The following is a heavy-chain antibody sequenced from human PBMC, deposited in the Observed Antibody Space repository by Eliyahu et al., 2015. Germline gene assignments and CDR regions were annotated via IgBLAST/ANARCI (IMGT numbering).Heavy chain of an antibody. V-gene: IGHV3-30*18. J-gene: IGHJ3*02. Sequence: QVQLVESGGGVVQPGRSLRLSCXASGFTFSSYGMHWVRQAPGKGLXWVAVISYDGSNKYXADSVKGRFTIXRDNSKNTLYLQMNSLRAEDTAVYYCAKLTLLHSGAAFDIWGQGTMVTVFS. D-gene: IGHD3-22*01. CDR2: ISYDGSNK. CDR3: AKLTLLHSGAAFDI. CDR1: GFTFSSYG.